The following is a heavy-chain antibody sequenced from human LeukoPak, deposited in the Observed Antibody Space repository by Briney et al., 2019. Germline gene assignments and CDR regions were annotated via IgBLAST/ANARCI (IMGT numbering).Heavy chain of an antibody. CDR3: ARGLVVSYYDSFRYYADY. CDR1: GYTLTRYT. D-gene: IGHD3-22*01. V-gene: IGHV1-18*01. CDR2: ISAYNGNT. J-gene: IGHJ4*02. Sequence: ASVKVSCKASGYTLTRYTISWVRQAPGQGLEWMGWISAYNGNTKYAQKFQGRVTLTTDTSTSTAYMDLRSLRSDDTAVYYCARGLVVSYYDSFRYYADYWGQGTLVTVSS.